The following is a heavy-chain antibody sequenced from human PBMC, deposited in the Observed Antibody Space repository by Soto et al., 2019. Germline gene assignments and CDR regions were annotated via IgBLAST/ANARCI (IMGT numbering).Heavy chain of an antibody. CDR2: ISSSSSYI. CDR1: GFTFSSYS. Sequence: GGSLRLSCAASGFTFSSYSMNWVRQAPGKGLEWVSSISSSSSYIYYADSVKGRFTISRDNAKNSLYLQMNSLRAEDTAVYYCERARGGHGKFAFDIWGQGTMVTVSS. V-gene: IGHV3-21*01. D-gene: IGHD1-26*01. CDR3: ERARGGHGKFAFDI. J-gene: IGHJ3*02.